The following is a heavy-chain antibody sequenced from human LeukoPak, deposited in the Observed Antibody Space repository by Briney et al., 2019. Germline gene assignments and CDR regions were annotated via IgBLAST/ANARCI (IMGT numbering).Heavy chain of an antibody. Sequence: GRSLRLSCAASRFTLSTYAMSWVRQAPGKWLEWDSGLSDGGGYTYYADSVKGRFTISRDNAKNTLYLQMNSLRAEDTAIYYCATAYSTTWSFSDFWGQGTLVTVSS. CDR3: ATAYSTTWSFSDF. CDR1: RFTLSTYA. CDR2: LSDGGGYT. V-gene: IGHV3-23*01. D-gene: IGHD6-13*01. J-gene: IGHJ4*02.